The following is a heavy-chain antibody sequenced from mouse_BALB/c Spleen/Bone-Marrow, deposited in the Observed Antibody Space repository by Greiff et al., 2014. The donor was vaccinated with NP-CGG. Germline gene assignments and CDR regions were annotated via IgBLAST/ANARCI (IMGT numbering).Heavy chain of an antibody. D-gene: IGHD1-1*01. CDR1: GFNIKDTY. CDR2: IDPANGNT. J-gene: IGHJ2*01. Sequence: PLQQSGAELVKPGASVKLSCTASGFNIKDTYMHWVKQRPEQGLEWIGRIDPANGNTKYDPKFQGKATITADTSSNTAYLQLSSLTSEDTAVYYCAYGSSYDYFDYWGQGTTLTVSS. V-gene: IGHV14-3*02. CDR3: AYGSSYDYFDY.